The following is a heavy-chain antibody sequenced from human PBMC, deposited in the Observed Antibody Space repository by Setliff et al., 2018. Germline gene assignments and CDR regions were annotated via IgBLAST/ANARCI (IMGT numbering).Heavy chain of an antibody. V-gene: IGHV4-4*07. J-gene: IGHJ6*03. Sequence: SETLSLTCTVSGGSVTSYYWSWIRQAAGKGLEWVGRISSNGRTNYNPSLEGRVSMSVDTSKNQISLHLTSMTTADTALYYCTRGRQNYYYMDVWG. CDR2: ISSNGRT. CDR3: TRGRQNYYYMDV. CDR1: GGSVTSYY.